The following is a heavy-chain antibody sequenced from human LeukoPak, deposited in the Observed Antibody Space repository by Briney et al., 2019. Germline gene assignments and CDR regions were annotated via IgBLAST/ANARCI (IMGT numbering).Heavy chain of an antibody. CDR3: ARGPPAGQWLVRSRYYFDY. V-gene: IGHV4-4*02. Sequence: SGTLSLTCAVSGGSISSSNWWSWVRQPPGKGLEWIGEIYHSGSTNYNPSLKSRVTISVDKSKNQFSLKLSSVTAADTAVYYCARGPPAGQWLVRSRYYFDYWGQGTLVTVSS. J-gene: IGHJ4*02. CDR2: IYHSGST. D-gene: IGHD6-19*01. CDR1: GGSISSSNW.